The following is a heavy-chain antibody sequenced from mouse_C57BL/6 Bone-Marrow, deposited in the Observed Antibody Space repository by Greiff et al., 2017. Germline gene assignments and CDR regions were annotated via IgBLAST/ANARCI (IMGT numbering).Heavy chain of an antibody. Sequence: QVQLKESGAELVRPGTSVKVSCKASGYAFTNYLIEWVKQRPGQGLEWIGVINPGSGGTNYNEKFKGKATLTADKSSSTAYMQLSSLTSEDSAVYFCARRAYYSNYRVYFDYRGQGTTLTVSS. V-gene: IGHV1-54*01. CDR1: GYAFTNYL. CDR2: INPGSGGT. J-gene: IGHJ2*01. CDR3: ARRAYYSNYRVYFDY. D-gene: IGHD2-5*01.